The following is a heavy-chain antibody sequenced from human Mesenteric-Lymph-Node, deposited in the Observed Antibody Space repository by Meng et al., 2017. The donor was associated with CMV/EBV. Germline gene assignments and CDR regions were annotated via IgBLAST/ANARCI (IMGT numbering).Heavy chain of an antibody. Sequence: QVQVQKWGAGLLKPSETLSLTCAVYGGSFSGYYWSGIRQPPGKGLEWIGKINHSGSTNYNPSLKSRVTISVDKSKNQFSLKLSSVTAADTAVYYCARHQRWLKSEGGFNYWGQGTLVTVSS. CDR1: GGSFSGYY. CDR3: ARHQRWLKSEGGFNY. J-gene: IGHJ4*02. CDR2: INHSGST. V-gene: IGHV4-34*01. D-gene: IGHD4-23*01.